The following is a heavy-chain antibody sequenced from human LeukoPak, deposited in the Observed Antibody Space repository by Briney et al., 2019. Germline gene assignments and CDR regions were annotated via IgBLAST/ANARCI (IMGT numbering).Heavy chain of an antibody. D-gene: IGHD2-2*01. CDR3: ARLNNIVVVPAAMAWFDP. CDR1: GGSISSGDYY. V-gene: IGHV4-30-4*01. J-gene: IGHJ5*02. Sequence: SETLSLTCTVSGGSISSGDYYWSWIRQPPGKGLEWIGYIYYSGSTYCNPSLKSRVTISVDTSKNQFSLKLSSVTAADTAVYYYARLNNIVVVPAAMAWFDPWGQGTLVTVSS. CDR2: IYYSGST.